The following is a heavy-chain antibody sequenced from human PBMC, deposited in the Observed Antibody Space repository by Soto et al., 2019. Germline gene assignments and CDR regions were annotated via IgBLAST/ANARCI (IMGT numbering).Heavy chain of an antibody. Sequence: SGGSLRLSCAASGFTSSSYAMSWVRQAPGKGLEWVSAISGSGGSTYYADSVKGRFTISRDNSKNTLYLQMNSLRAEDTAVYYCANDEGYSYHNWFDPWGQGTLVTVSS. J-gene: IGHJ5*02. CDR3: ANDEGYSYHNWFDP. V-gene: IGHV3-23*01. D-gene: IGHD5-18*01. CDR1: GFTSSSYA. CDR2: ISGSGGST.